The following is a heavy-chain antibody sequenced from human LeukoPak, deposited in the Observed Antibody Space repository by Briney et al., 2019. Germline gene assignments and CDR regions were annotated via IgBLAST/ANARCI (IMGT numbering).Heavy chain of an antibody. CDR3: ASTVAGMTVWAFDI. V-gene: IGHV5-51*01. J-gene: IGHJ3*02. D-gene: IGHD6-19*01. CDR1: GYSFTSYW. Sequence: GESLKISCKGSGYSFTSYWIGWVRQMPGKGLEWMVIIYPGDSDTRYSPSFQGEDTISADKSISTAYLQWSSLKASDTAMYYCASTVAGMTVWAFDIWGQGTMVTVSS. CDR2: IYPGDSDT.